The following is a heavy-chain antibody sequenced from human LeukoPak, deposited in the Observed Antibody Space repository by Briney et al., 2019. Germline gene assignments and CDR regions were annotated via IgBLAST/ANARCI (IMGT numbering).Heavy chain of an antibody. D-gene: IGHD6-13*01. CDR2: INPNSGGT. CDR3: ARSPGYSSSWYELSGDY. Sequence: ASVKVSCKASGYTFTGYYMHWVRQAPGQGLEWMGWINPNSGGTNYAQKFQGRVTMTRDTSIRTAYMELSRLRSDDTAVYYCARSPGYSSSWYELSGDYWGQGTLVTVSS. CDR1: GYTFTGYY. J-gene: IGHJ4*02. V-gene: IGHV1-2*02.